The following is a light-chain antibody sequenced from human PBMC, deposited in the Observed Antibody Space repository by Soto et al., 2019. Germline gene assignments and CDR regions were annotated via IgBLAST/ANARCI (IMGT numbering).Light chain of an antibody. CDR2: EVN. CDR3: SSYAGSNWYV. CDR1: NSDVGGYNY. V-gene: IGLV2-8*01. Sequence: QSVLTQPPSASGSPGRSVTISCTGTNSDVGGYNYVSWYQQNPGKAPKLIIYEVNERPSGVPDRFSGSKSGNTASLTVSGLQTADEADYYCSSYAGSNWYVFGTGTKVTVL. J-gene: IGLJ1*01.